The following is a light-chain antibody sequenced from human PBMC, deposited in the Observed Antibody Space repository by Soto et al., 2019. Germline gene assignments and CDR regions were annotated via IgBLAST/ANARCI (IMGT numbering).Light chain of an antibody. CDR1: QGVSSY. CDR2: DAS. CDR3: QQRSNWPIT. Sequence: EIVLTQSPATLSLSPGERATLSCRASQGVSSYLAWYQQKPGQAPRLLIYDASNRATGIPARFSGSGPGTDFTLTISSLEPEDSAVYYCQQRSNWPITFGQGTRLEIK. V-gene: IGKV3D-11*01. J-gene: IGKJ5*01.